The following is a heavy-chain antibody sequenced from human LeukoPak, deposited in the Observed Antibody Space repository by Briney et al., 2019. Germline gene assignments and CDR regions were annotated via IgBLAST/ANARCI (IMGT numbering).Heavy chain of an antibody. CDR3: ARAGGRLRFLEWRTRFEWFDP. J-gene: IGHJ5*02. CDR2: INHSGST. D-gene: IGHD3-3*01. Sequence: SETLSLTCAVYGGSFSGYYWSWIRQPPGKGLEWIGEINHSGSTNYNPSLKSRVTISVDTSKNQFSLKLSSVTAADTAVYYCARAGGRLRFLEWRTRFEWFDPWGQGTLVTVSS. CDR1: GGSFSGYY. V-gene: IGHV4-34*01.